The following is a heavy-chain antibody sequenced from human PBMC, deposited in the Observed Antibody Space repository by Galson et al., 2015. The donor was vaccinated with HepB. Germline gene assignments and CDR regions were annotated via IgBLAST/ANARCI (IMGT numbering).Heavy chain of an antibody. CDR2: INTNTGNP. J-gene: IGHJ4*02. D-gene: IGHD3-9*01. CDR3: ARGRRSAYYDILTGYPMTFDY. Sequence: SVKVSCKASGYTFTSYAMNWVRQAPGQELEWMGWINTNTGNPTYAQGFTGRFVFSLDTSVSTAYLQISSLKAEDTAVYYCARGRRSAYYDILTGYPMTFDYWGQGTLVTVSS. V-gene: IGHV7-4-1*02. CDR1: GYTFTSYA.